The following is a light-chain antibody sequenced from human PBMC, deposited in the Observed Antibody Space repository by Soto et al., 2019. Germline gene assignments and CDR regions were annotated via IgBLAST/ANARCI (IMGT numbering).Light chain of an antibody. CDR3: KDYNAYSRT. Sequence: DIQMTQSPSTLSASIGDRVTITCRASQSIDTSLAWYQQKPGKAPKLLIYKASSFQSGVPSRFGCSGYGTEYTLTISSLQTDDFAAYSCKDYNAYSRTFGHGTKV. CDR1: QSIDTS. J-gene: IGKJ1*01. CDR2: KAS. V-gene: IGKV1-5*03.